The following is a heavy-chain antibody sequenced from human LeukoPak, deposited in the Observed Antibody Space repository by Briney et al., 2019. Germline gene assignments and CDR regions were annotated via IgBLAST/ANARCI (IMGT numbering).Heavy chain of an antibody. CDR2: INLRGST. V-gene: IGHV4-34*01. J-gene: IGHJ4*02. CDR3: ARVISRRGYSSSWYSSEDSRPFDY. D-gene: IGHD6-13*01. Sequence: PSETLSLTCAVYAGSSSGYYWSWIPPPPGKGLGWIGEINLRGSTNYNPSLKSRVTISGGTPKNQFALKLSSVTAADTAVYYCARVISRRGYSSSWYSSEDSRPFDYWGQGTLVTVSS. CDR1: AGSSSGYY.